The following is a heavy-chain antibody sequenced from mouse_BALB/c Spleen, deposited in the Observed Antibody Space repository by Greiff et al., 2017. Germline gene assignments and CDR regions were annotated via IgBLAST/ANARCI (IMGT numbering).Heavy chain of an antibody. CDR3: AVYYYYAMDY. V-gene: IGHV3-2*02. Sequence: EVQLVESGPGLVKPSQSLSLTCTVTGYSITSDYAWNWIRQFPGNKLEWMGYISYSGSTSYNPSLKSRISITRDTSKNQFFLQLNSVTTEDTATYYCAVYYYYAMDYWGQGTSVTVSS. D-gene: IGHD2-1*01. CDR1: GYSITSDYA. J-gene: IGHJ4*01. CDR2: ISYSGST.